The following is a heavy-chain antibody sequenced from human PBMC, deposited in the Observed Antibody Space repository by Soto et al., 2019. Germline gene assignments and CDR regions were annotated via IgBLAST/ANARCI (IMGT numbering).Heavy chain of an antibody. CDR2: ISSSGSTI. CDR3: AREQSLYGDYEDFYYYMDV. Sequence: GGSLRLSCAASGFTFSDYYMSWIRQAPGKGLEWVSYISSSGSTIYYADSVKGRFTISRDNAKNSLYLQMNSLRAEDTAVYYCAREQSLYGDYEDFYYYMDVWGKGTTVTVSS. CDR1: GFTFSDYY. V-gene: IGHV3-11*01. D-gene: IGHD4-17*01. J-gene: IGHJ6*03.